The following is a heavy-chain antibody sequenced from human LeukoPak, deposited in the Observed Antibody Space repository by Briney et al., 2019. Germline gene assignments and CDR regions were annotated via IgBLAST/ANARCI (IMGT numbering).Heavy chain of an antibody. J-gene: IGHJ3*02. V-gene: IGHV4-34*01. CDR2: INHSGST. Sequence: PSETLSLTCAVYGGSFSGYYWSWIRQPPGKGLEWIGEINHSGSTNYNPSLKSRVTISVDTSKNQFSLKLSSVTAADTAVYYCAGLEVTAPLDAFDIWGQGTMVTVSS. CDR3: AGLEVTAPLDAFDI. D-gene: IGHD2-21*02. CDR1: GGSFSGYY.